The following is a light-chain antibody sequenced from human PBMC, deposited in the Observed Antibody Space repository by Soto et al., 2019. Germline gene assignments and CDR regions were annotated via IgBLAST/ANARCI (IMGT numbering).Light chain of an antibody. J-gene: IGLJ1*01. CDR2: EGS. V-gene: IGLV2-23*01. Sequence: VLTQPASVSGSPGQSITISCTGTSSDVGSYNLVSWYQQHPGKAPKLMIYEGSKRPSGVSSRFSGSKSGNTASLTISGLQAEDEADYYWCSYAGSTTYVFGTATKPTVX. CDR1: SSDVGSYNL. CDR3: CSYAGSTTYV.